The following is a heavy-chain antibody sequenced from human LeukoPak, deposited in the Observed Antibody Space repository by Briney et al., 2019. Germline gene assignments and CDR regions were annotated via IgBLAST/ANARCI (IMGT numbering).Heavy chain of an antibody. V-gene: IGHV4-4*07. CDR1: GGSISNYY. Sequence: PSETLSLTCTVSGGSISNYYWNWIRQPAGKGLEWIGHIYNSGNTNYNPSLRGRATISVDKSRNQFSLKLSSVTAADTAVYLCARDYIVETGVVAFDIWGQGTMVTVSS. J-gene: IGHJ3*02. CDR3: ARDYIVETGVVAFDI. D-gene: IGHD5-12*01. CDR2: IYNSGNT.